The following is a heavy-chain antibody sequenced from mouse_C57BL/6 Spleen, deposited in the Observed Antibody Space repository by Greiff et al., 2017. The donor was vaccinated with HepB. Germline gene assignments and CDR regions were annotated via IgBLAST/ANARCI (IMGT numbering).Heavy chain of an antibody. CDR2: ISDGGSYT. J-gene: IGHJ3*01. V-gene: IGHV5-4*03. CDR3: ARPGGLRAWFAY. CDR1: GFTFSSYA. D-gene: IGHD2-4*01. Sequence: EVKLVESGGGLVKPGGSLKLSCAASGFTFSSYAMSWVRQTPEKRLEWVATISDGGSYTYYPDNVKGRFTISRDNAKNNLYLQMSHLKSEDTAMYYCARPGGLRAWFAYGGQGTLVTVSA.